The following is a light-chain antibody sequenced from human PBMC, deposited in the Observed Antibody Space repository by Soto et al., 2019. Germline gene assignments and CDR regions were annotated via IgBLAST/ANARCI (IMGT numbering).Light chain of an antibody. CDR3: CSYAGSSYV. CDR1: SSDVGSYNL. J-gene: IGLJ1*01. CDR2: EGS. Sequence: QSALTQPASVSGSPGQSITISCTGTSSDVGSYNLVSWYQQQPGKARKLMIYEGSQRPSGVSNRFSGSKAGNTASLTISGLQAEDEADYYCCSYAGSSYVFGTGTKVTVL. V-gene: IGLV2-23*01.